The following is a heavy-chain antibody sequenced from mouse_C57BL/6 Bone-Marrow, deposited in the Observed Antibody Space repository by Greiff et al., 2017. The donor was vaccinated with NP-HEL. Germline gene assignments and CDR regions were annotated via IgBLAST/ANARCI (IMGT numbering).Heavy chain of an antibody. D-gene: IGHD2-3*01. CDR3: ARLDDGYYDYWYFDV. Sequence: QVQLQQSGPELVKPGASVKLSCKASGYTFTSYDINWVKQRPGQGLEWIGWIYPRDGSTKYNEKFKGKATLTVDTSSSTAYMELHSLASEDSAVYFCARLDDGYYDYWYFDVWGTGTTVTVSS. CDR1: GYTFTSYD. CDR2: IYPRDGST. V-gene: IGHV1-85*01. J-gene: IGHJ1*03.